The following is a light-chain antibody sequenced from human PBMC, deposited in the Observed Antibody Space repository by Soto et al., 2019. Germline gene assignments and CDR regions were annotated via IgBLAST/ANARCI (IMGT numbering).Light chain of an antibody. J-gene: IGKJ1*01. CDR3: QQSGSSPPT. CDR1: QSVSSKF. Sequence: EIVLPQSPATLSLAPGERAALSCMASQSVSSKFLAWYPQKPGQAPRLLIYAASNRATGIPDRFSGSGSGTDFTLTISRLEPEDFAVYYCQQSGSSPPTCGHGTKGDI. CDR2: AAS. V-gene: IGKV3-20*01.